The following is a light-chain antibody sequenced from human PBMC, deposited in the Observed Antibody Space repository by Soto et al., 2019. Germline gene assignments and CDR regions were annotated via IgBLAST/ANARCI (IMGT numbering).Light chain of an antibody. Sequence: DIQMTQSPSSLSASVGDRVTITCRARQGISNFLAWHQQKPGKVPKLLIYAASTLQSGVPSRFSGSGSGTDFTLTITSLQPEDVATYYCQKYNSAPWTFGQGTKLEIK. V-gene: IGKV1-27*01. CDR3: QKYNSAPWT. J-gene: IGKJ1*01. CDR2: AAS. CDR1: QGISNF.